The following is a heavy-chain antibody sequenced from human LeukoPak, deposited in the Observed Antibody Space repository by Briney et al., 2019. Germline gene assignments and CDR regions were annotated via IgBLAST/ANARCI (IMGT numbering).Heavy chain of an antibody. Sequence: ASVRVSCQPSGYTFTRYGISRVRQAPGQGLEWMGWISAYNGNTNYAQKLQGRVTMTTDTSTSTAYMQLRSLRSDDTAVYDWARGLGYCSSTSCEGYFDYWGQGTLVTVSS. CDR1: GYTFTRYG. V-gene: IGHV1-18*01. J-gene: IGHJ4*02. CDR3: ARGLGYCSSTSCEGYFDY. D-gene: IGHD2-2*01. CDR2: ISAYNGNT.